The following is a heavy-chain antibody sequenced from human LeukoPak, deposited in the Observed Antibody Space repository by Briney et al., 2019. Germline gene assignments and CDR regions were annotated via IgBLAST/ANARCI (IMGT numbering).Heavy chain of an antibody. D-gene: IGHD2-8*02. CDR1: GFALKCYC. Sequence: PGGSLRLSCAGSGFALKCYCLTLGRQAPGKGLDWVSPISSTSAYIHYADSVKGRFTISRDNVDNVVYLEMNSLGAEDTATYYCARVAVSGPTGWFDSWGQGTLVIVSS. CDR2: ISSTSAYI. CDR3: ARVAVSGPTGWFDS. V-gene: IGHV3-21*01. J-gene: IGHJ5*01.